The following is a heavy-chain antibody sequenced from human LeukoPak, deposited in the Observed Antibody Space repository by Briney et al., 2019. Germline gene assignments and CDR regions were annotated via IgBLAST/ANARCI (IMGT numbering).Heavy chain of an antibody. CDR2: IIPILGIA. CDR1: GGTFSGYT. V-gene: IGHV1-69*04. CDR3: ARDPRDVVVVAAMDYYGMDV. J-gene: IGHJ6*02. D-gene: IGHD2-15*01. Sequence: ASVKVSCKASGGTFSGYTISWVRQAPGQGLEWMGRIIPILGIANYAQKFQGRVTITADKSTSTAYMELSSLRSEDTAVYYCARDPRDVVVVAAMDYYGMDVWGQGTTVTVSS.